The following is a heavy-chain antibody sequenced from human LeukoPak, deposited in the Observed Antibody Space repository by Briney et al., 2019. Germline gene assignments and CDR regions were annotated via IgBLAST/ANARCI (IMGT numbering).Heavy chain of an antibody. CDR1: GFTFSNCA. V-gene: IGHV3-23*01. CDR2: ISSGGAGI. J-gene: IGHJ4*02. Sequence: GGSLRLSCAASGFTFSNCAMSWVRQAPGKGLQWVSGISSGGAGIYYADSVKGRFTISRDNSKNTLYLQMNSLRAEDTAVYFCARHGFDYYDSSGFPYFDYWGQGALVTVSS. D-gene: IGHD3-22*01. CDR3: ARHGFDYYDSSGFPYFDY.